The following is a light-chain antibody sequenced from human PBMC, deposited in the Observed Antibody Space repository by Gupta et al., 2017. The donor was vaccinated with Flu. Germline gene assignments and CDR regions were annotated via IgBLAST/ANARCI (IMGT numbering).Light chain of an antibody. CDR1: QNINIF. CDR3: QQSHSDLST. Sequence: DIQMTQSPSSLSASVGDRVTITCRASQNINIFLNWYQHRPGNAPKVLIITSSGLQSGVPSRFSGRGSGTDFTLIIDNLQPEDFGTYYCQQSHSDLSTFGQGTKVGI. J-gene: IGKJ2*02. CDR2: TSS. V-gene: IGKV1-39*01.